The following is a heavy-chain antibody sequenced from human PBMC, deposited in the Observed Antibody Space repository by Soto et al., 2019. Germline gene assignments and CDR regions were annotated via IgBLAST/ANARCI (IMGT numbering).Heavy chain of an antibody. V-gene: IGHV4-59*01. Sequence: QVQLQESGPGLVKPSETLSLTCAVSGDSISSYYCMWIRQPPGKGLESIGYLYYGRSANYNPSLKSRGTLSVAPSPNQCSLTLSSMTAADTAVYYCSLRSMAVVPEYWGQGTLVTVSS. CDR2: LYYGRSA. D-gene: IGHD3-22*01. CDR3: SLRSMAVVPEY. J-gene: IGHJ4*02. CDR1: GDSISSYY.